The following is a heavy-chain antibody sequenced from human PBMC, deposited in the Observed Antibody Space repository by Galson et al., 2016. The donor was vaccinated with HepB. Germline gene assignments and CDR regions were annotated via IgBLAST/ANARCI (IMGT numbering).Heavy chain of an antibody. CDR3: ATLAPPYYYGSGTFDY. CDR1: GGSISSGVYY. CDR2: IFYSGST. Sequence: TLSLTCTVSGGSISSGVYYWNWIRQHPGEGLEWIGYIFYSGSTYYNPSLKSRITISVDTSKNQFSLRLSSVTAADTAVYFCATLAPPYYYGSGTFDYWGQGTLGTGSS. V-gene: IGHV4-31*03. J-gene: IGHJ4*02. D-gene: IGHD3-10*01.